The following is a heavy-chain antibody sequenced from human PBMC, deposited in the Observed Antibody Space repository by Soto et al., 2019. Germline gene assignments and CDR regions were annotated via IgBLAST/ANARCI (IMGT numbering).Heavy chain of an antibody. CDR3: ARPKARVGYCSGGSCYTGFDY. D-gene: IGHD2-15*01. CDR1: GGTFSSYA. Sequence: QVQLVQSGAKVKKPGSSVKVSCKASGGTFSSYAISWVRQAPGQGLEWMGGIIPIFGTANYAQKFQGRVTITADESTSTAYMELSSLRSEDTAVYYCARPKARVGYCSGGSCYTGFDYWGQGTLVTVSS. J-gene: IGHJ4*02. CDR2: IIPIFGTA. V-gene: IGHV1-69*12.